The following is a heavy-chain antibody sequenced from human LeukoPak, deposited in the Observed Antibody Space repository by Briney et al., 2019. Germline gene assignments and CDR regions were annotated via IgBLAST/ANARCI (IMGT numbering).Heavy chain of an antibody. V-gene: IGHV3-11*01. CDR3: ARANPHCSGGSCFRPLDY. Sequence: GGSLRLSCAASGFTFSDYYMSWIRQAPGKGLEWVSYISSSGSTIYYADSVKGRFTISRDNAKNSLYLQMNSLRAEDTAVYYCARANPHCSGGSCFRPLDYWGQGTLATVSS. D-gene: IGHD2-15*01. CDR2: ISSSGSTI. J-gene: IGHJ4*02. CDR1: GFTFSDYY.